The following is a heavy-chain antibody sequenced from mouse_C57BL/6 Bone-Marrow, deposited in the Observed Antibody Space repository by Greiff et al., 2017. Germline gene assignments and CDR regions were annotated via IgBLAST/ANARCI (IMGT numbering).Heavy chain of an antibody. D-gene: IGHD1-1*01. V-gene: IGHV7-3*01. CDR1: GFTFTDYY. Sequence: EVKLVESGGGLVQPGGSLSLSCAASGFTFTDYYMSWVRQPPGKALEWLGFIRNKANGYTTEYSASVKGRFTISRDNSQSILYLQMNALRAEDSATYYCARYIYYGSSSIAYWGQGTLVTVSA. CDR3: ARYIYYGSSSIAY. CDR2: IRNKANGYTT. J-gene: IGHJ3*01.